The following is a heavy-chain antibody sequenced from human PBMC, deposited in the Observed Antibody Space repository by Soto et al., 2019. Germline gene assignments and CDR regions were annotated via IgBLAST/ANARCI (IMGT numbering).Heavy chain of an antibody. V-gene: IGHV3-30-3*01. CDR2: ISYDGSNK. CDR3: ASPYDY. Sequence: QVQLVESGGGVVQPGRSLRLSCAASGFTFRSYAMHWVRQAPGKGLEWVAVISYDGSNKYYADSVKGRFTISRDNSKNTLYLQMNSLRAEDTAVYYCASPYDYWGQGTLVTVSS. CDR1: GFTFRSYA. J-gene: IGHJ4*02.